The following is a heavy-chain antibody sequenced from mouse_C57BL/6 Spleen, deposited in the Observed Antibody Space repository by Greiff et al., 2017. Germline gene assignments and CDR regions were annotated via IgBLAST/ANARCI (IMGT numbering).Heavy chain of an antibody. CDR3: ARRNYGSSGFDY. J-gene: IGHJ2*01. CDR1: GYTFTDYN. CDR2: INPNNGGT. Sequence: VQLKESGPELVKPGASVKIPCKASGYTFTDYNMDWVKQSHGKSLEWIGDINPNNGGTIYNQKFKGKATLTVDKSSSTAYMELRSLTSEDTAVYYCARRNYGSSGFDYWGQGTTLTVSS. D-gene: IGHD1-1*01. V-gene: IGHV1-18*01.